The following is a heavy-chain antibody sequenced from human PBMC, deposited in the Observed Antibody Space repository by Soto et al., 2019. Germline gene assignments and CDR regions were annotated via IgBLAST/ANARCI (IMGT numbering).Heavy chain of an antibody. V-gene: IGHV3-30-3*01. CDR2: ISYDGSNK. D-gene: IGHD6-19*01. J-gene: IGHJ6*01. CDR3: ARAGGPGAVAGRGYCSGGGDV. Sequence: QVQLVESGGGVVQPGRSLRLSCAASGFTFSSYARHWVRQAPGKGLEWVAVISYDGSNKYYADSVKGRFTISRNNSKKTLSLQMVRLEAADTAGYYGARAGGPGAVAGRGYCSGGGDVWGRGSTVTGAS. CDR1: GFTFSSYA.